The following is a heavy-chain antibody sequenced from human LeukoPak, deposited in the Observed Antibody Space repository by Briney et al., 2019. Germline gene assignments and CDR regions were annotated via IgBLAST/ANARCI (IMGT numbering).Heavy chain of an antibody. CDR1: GFTFSSYA. V-gene: IGHV3-30*04. CDR3: AREYSSGWYIDY. Sequence: GGSLRLSCAASGFTFSSYAMHWVRQAPGKGLEWVAVISYDGSNKYYADSVKGRFTISRDNSKNTLYLQMNSLRAEDTAVYYCAREYSSGWYIDYWGQGTLVTVSS. J-gene: IGHJ4*02. CDR2: ISYDGSNK. D-gene: IGHD6-19*01.